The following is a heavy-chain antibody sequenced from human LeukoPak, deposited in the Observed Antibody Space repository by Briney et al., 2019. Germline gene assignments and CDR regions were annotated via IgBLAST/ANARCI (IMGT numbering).Heavy chain of an antibody. D-gene: IGHD6-13*01. CDR1: GVTFSTYG. Sequence: GGSLRLSCAVSGVTFSTYGMHWVRQAPRKGLEWVAFISYDGSNKYYADSVKGRFTISRDNSKNTLYLEMNSLRPEDTALYCCAKDYSSSSDYFDFWGQGTLVTVSS. CDR2: ISYDGSNK. CDR3: AKDYSSSSDYFDF. J-gene: IGHJ4*02. V-gene: IGHV3-30*18.